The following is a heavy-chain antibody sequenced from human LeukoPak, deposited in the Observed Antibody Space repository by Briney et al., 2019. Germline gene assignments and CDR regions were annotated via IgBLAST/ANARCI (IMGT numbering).Heavy chain of an antibody. D-gene: IGHD2-21*02. CDR2: LYTNDNA. CDR3: ARGVVTDDYYMDV. CDR1: GGSITSGRYY. V-gene: IGHV4-61*02. Sequence: SQTLSLTCSVSGGSITSGRYYWTWIRQPAGKGLEWIGRLYTNDNANYDPSLESRVSISVDTSKSQFYLQLTPVTAADTAVYFCARGVVTDDYYMDVWGKGITVIASS. J-gene: IGHJ6*03.